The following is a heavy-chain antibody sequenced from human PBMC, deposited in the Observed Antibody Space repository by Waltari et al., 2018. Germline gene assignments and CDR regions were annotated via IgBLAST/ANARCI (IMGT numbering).Heavy chain of an antibody. CDR3: ARSSIAARPRYYYYGMDV. D-gene: IGHD6-6*01. CDR1: GGSISSYY. CDR2: IYYSGST. J-gene: IGHJ6*02. V-gene: IGHV4-59*01. Sequence: QVQLQESGPGLVKPSETLSLTCTVSGGSISSYYWSWIRQPPGKGLEWIGYIYYSGSTNYNPSLKSRVTISVDTSKNQFSLKLSSVTAADTAVYYCARSSIAARPRYYYYGMDVWGQGTTVTVSS.